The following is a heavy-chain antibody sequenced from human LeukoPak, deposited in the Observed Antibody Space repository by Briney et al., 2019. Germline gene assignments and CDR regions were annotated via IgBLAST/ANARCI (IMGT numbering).Heavy chain of an antibody. J-gene: IGHJ5*02. CDR3: ARPRSGGYSSGWYLGYNWFDP. V-gene: IGHV4-39*01. CDR1: GGSISSSSYC. D-gene: IGHD6-19*01. CDR2: IYYSGST. Sequence: SETLSLTCTVSGGSISSSSYCWGWLRQPPGKGLEWIGSIYYSGSTYYNPSLKSRLTISVDTSKNQFSLKLSSVTAADTAVYYCARPRSGGYSSGWYLGYNWFDPWGQGTLVTVSS.